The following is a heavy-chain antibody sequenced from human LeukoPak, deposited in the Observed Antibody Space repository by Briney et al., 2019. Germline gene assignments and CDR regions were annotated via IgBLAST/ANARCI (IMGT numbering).Heavy chain of an antibody. CDR2: IYSGGNT. D-gene: IGHD3-10*01. V-gene: IGHV3-66*01. CDR1: GFIVSSNY. CDR3: ARAGTPNTIFDY. Sequence: GGSLRLSCAASGFIVSSNYMHWVRQAPGKGLEWVSVIYSGGNTYYADSVKGRFTISRDNSKNAVFLQMNSLRAEDTAVYYCARAGTPNTIFDYWGRGTLVTVSS. J-gene: IGHJ4*02.